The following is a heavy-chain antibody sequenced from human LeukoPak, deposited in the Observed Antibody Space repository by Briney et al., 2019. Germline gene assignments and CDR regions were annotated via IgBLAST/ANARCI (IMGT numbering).Heavy chain of an antibody. V-gene: IGHV3-66*01. CDR2: IYSGGST. Sequence: GGSLRLSCIASGFTVSNNYMSWVRQAPGKGLEWVSVIYSGGSTSYADSVKGRFTISRDNSKNTLYLQMNSLRAEDTAVYYCARFAHGGDFDYWGQGTLVTVSS. CDR1: GFTVSNNY. J-gene: IGHJ4*02. D-gene: IGHD2-21*01. CDR3: ARFAHGGDFDY.